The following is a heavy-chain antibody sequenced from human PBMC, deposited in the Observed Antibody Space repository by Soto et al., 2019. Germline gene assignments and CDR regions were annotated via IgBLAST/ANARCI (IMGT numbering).Heavy chain of an antibody. CDR2: ISAYNGNT. Sequence: ASVKVSCKASGYTFTSYGISWVRQAPGQGLEWMGWISAYNGNTNYAQKLQGRVTMTTDTSTSTAYMELRSLRSDDTAVYYCARGGIVVVVPAAIQYYYYGMDVWGQGTTVTVSS. V-gene: IGHV1-18*04. J-gene: IGHJ6*02. D-gene: IGHD2-2*01. CDR3: ARGGIVVVVPAAIQYYYYGMDV. CDR1: GYTFTSYG.